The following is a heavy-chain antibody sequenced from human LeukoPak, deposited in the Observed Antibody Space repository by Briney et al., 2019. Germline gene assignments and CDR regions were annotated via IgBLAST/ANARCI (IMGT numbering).Heavy chain of an antibody. Sequence: PSETLSLTCAVYGGSFSGYYWGWIRQPPGKGLEWIGSIYYSGSTYYNPSLKSRVTISVDTSKNQFSLKLSSVTAADTAVYYCARLGAELGDYYDSSGYYWFDYWGQGTLVTVSS. D-gene: IGHD3-22*01. J-gene: IGHJ4*02. CDR1: GGSFSGYY. CDR3: ARLGAELGDYYDSSGYYWFDY. V-gene: IGHV4-39*01. CDR2: IYYSGST.